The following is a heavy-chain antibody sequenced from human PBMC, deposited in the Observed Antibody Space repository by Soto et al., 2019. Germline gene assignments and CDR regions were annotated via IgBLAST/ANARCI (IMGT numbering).Heavy chain of an antibody. CDR3: ARARGTGTSDAFDI. J-gene: IGHJ3*02. V-gene: IGHV1-2*02. CDR1: GFSLIAYY. D-gene: IGHD1-7*01. CDR2: INPNTGIT. Sequence: QAQLVQSGAEVKKPGASVSVSCKASGFSLIAYYIHWVRQAPGQGLEWMAWINPNTGITHYAQKFQGRVTVTTATSINLVYMELNRLKSDDAAVYYCARARGTGTSDAFDIWGQGAMVTVAS.